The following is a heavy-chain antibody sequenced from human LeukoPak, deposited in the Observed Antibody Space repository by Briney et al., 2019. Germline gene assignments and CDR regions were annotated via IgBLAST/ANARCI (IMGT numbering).Heavy chain of an antibody. J-gene: IGHJ3*02. CDR1: GGSFSGYY. CDR2: INHSGST. D-gene: IGHD3-22*01. Sequence: SETLSLTCAVYGGSFSGYYWSWIRQPPGKGLEWIGEINHSGSTNYNPSLKSRVTISVDTSKNQFSLKLSSVTAADTAVYYCARDGPYYYDSSGYYDAFDIWGEGTMVTVSS. CDR3: ARDGPYYYDSSGYYDAFDI. V-gene: IGHV4-34*01.